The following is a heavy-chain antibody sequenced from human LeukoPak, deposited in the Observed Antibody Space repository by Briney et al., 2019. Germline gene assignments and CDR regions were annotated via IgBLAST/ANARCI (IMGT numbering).Heavy chain of an antibody. J-gene: IGHJ4*02. CDR3: ARVLRPMASQYYFDY. V-gene: IGHV4-59*01. CDR2: ISYSGST. CDR1: GASISSYY. Sequence: SETLSLTCTVSGASISSYYWSWIRQPPGKGLEWIGYISYSGSTNYNPSLKSRVTISIDTSKNQFSLKLSSVTAADTAVYYCARVLRPMASQYYFDYWGQGTLVTVSS. D-gene: IGHD3-10*01.